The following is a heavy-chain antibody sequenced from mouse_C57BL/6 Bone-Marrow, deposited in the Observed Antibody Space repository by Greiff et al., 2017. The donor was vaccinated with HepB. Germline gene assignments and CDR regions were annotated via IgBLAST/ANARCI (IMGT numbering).Heavy chain of an antibody. CDR1: GYTFTSYW. Sequence: QVQLKQPGAELVKPGASVKLSCKASGYTFTSYWMQWVKQRPGQGLEWIGEIDPSDSYTNYNQKFKGKATLTVDTSSSTAYMQLSSLTSEDSAVYYCARSEGDLVWGTGTTVTVSS. V-gene: IGHV1-50*01. D-gene: IGHD3-3*01. CDR2: IDPSDSYT. CDR3: ARSEGDLV. J-gene: IGHJ1*03.